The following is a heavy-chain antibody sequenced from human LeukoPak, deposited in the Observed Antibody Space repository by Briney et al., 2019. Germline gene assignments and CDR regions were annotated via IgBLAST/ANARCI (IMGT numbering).Heavy chain of an antibody. CDR3: GRGYYLDYYYYYMDV. V-gene: IGHV3-20*04. J-gene: IGHJ6*03. Sequence: PGGSLRLSCAASGFTFDDYGMSWVRQAPGKGLEWVSGINWNGGKTGYADSVKGRFTISRDNAKNSLYLQMNSLRAEDTALYYCGRGYYLDYYYYYMDVWGKGTTVTVSS. D-gene: IGHD3-22*01. CDR2: INWNGGKT. CDR1: GFTFDDYG.